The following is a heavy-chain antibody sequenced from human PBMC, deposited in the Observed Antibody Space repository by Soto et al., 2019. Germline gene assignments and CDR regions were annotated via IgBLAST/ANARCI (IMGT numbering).Heavy chain of an antibody. V-gene: IGHV4-4*02. D-gene: IGHD5-12*01. CDR3: VRELSEGYFDP. CDR2: IYHSGST. J-gene: IGHJ5*02. Sequence: QVQLQESGPGLVKPSGTLSLTCAVSGGSISSNYWWSWVRQPPGKGLEWIGEIYHSGSTNYNPSLTRRVTIAGDKSKNQFSRRLSSVTAADTAVYFCVRELSEGYFDPWGQGTLVTVSS. CDR1: GGSISSNYW.